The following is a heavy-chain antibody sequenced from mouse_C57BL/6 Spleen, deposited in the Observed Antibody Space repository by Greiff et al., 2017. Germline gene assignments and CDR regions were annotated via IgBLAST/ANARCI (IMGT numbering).Heavy chain of an antibody. CDR1: GYTFTSYW. D-gene: IGHD2-1*01. Sequence: QVQLQQPGTELVKPGASVKLSCKASGYTFTSYWMHWVKQGPGQGLEWIGNINPSNGGTNYNEKFKSKATLTVDKSSSTAYMQLSSLTSEDSAVYYCARYGNYVGAMDYWGQGTSVTVSS. V-gene: IGHV1-53*01. CDR2: INPSNGGT. J-gene: IGHJ4*01. CDR3: ARYGNYVGAMDY.